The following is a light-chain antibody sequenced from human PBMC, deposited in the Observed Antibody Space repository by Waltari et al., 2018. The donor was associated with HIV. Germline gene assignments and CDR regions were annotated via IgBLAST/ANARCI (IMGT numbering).Light chain of an antibody. J-gene: IGKJ2*01. Sequence: DIQLTQSPSSLSASVGDRVTITCRASQGIANHLAWYQQKPGKVPKLLIYAASTLQSGVQSRFSGGGSETDFTLTISSLQPEDVASYYCQKYNSAPYTFGQGTRLEIK. CDR3: QKYNSAPYT. V-gene: IGKV1-27*01. CDR1: QGIANH. CDR2: AAS.